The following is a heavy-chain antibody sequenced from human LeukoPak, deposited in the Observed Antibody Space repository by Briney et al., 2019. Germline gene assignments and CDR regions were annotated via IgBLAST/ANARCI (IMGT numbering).Heavy chain of an antibody. CDR2: ISSSSSTI. CDR1: GGSISSSS. D-gene: IGHD3-16*02. CDR3: ARVTGVWGGYRSDY. J-gene: IGHJ4*02. Sequence: ETLSLTCTVSGGSISSSSYYWGWIRQPPGKGLEWASFISSSSSTIYYADSVKGRFTISRDNAKNSLYLQMNSLRDEDTAVYYCARVTGVWGGYRSDYWGQGTLVTVSS. V-gene: IGHV3-48*02.